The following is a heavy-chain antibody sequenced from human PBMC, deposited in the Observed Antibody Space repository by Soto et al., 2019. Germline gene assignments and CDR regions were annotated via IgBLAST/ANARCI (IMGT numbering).Heavy chain of an antibody. V-gene: IGHV1-69*01. D-gene: IGHD2-2*01. J-gene: IGHJ6*02. Sequence: VQLVQSGAEVRKPGSSVKVSCKASGGDFKNFIIAWGGQAPGHGLEWMGGVIPIFGTPNFVQKFQDRVTITADEATSTTYMELRSLRSEDTAVYYCARVGSCLSSSCLYYGMDVWGQGTTVIVSS. CDR1: GGDFKNFI. CDR3: ARVGSCLSSSCLYYGMDV. CDR2: VIPIFGTP.